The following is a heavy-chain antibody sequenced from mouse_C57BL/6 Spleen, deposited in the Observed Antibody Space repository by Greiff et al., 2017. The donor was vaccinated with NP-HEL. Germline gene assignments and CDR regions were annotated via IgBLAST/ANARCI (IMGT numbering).Heavy chain of an antibody. Sequence: QVQLQQSGPELVKPGASVKISCKASGYAFSSSWMNWVKQRPGKGLEWIGRIYPGDGDTNYNGKFKGKATLTADKSSSTAYMQLSSLTSEDSAVYFCARYDYDGFDYWGKGTTLTVSS. D-gene: IGHD2-4*01. CDR1: GYAFSSSW. CDR2: IYPGDGDT. V-gene: IGHV1-82*01. CDR3: ARYDYDGFDY. J-gene: IGHJ2*01.